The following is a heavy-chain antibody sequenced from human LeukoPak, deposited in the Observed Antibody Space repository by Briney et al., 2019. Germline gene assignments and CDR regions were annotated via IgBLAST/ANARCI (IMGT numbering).Heavy chain of an antibody. CDR1: GFTFNNAW. D-gene: IGHD3-10*01. J-gene: IGHJ4*02. CDR2: IKSKTDGGTT. Sequence: GGSLRLSCTASGFTFNNAWMSWVRQAPGKGLEWVGRIKSKTDGGTTDYAAPVKGRFTISRDDSKNTLFLQMNSLKTEDTAVYYCTTDQYYGSGSYSNLFDYSGQGTLVTVSS. V-gene: IGHV3-15*01. CDR3: TTDQYYGSGSYSNLFDY.